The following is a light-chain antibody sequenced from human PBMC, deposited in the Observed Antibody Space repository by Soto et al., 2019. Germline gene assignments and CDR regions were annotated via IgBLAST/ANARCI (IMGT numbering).Light chain of an antibody. CDR1: QSISSR. J-gene: IGKJ1*01. V-gene: IGKV1-5*03. Sequence: DIQMTQSPSTLSASVGDRVTITCRASQSISSRLAWYQQKPGKVPKLLIYKASSLESGVPSRFSGSGSGTEFTLTISSLQTDDFATYYCKQYDSYSWTFGQGTKVEI. CDR2: KAS. CDR3: KQYDSYSWT.